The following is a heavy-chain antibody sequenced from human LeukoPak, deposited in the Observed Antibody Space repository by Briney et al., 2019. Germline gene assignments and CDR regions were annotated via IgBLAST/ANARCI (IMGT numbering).Heavy chain of an antibody. Sequence: GASVKVSCTASGYSFTDYHMHWVRQAPGQGLEWVGIINPSSGVTDYPQKFQGRVAMTRDTSTTTVYMEVSSLRSEDTAVYYCARDDGSTNCSKWGQGTLVSVSS. D-gene: IGHD2-2*01. CDR1: GYSFTDYH. J-gene: IGHJ4*02. CDR3: ARDDGSTNCSK. CDR2: INPSSGVT. V-gene: IGHV1-46*01.